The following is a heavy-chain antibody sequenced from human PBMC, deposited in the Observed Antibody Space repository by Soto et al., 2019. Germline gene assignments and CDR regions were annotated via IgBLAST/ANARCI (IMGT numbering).Heavy chain of an antibody. CDR2: ISSSSSYI. V-gene: IGHV3-21*01. CDR1: GFTFSSYS. CDR3: ARDGGAFVVVTGYYYYGMDV. D-gene: IGHD2-21*02. Sequence: GGSLRLSCAASGFTFSSYSMNWVRQAPGKGLEWVSSISSSSSYIYYADSVKGRFTISRDNAKNSLYLQMNSLRAEDTAVYYCARDGGAFVVVTGYYYYGMDVWGQGTTVTVSS. J-gene: IGHJ6*02.